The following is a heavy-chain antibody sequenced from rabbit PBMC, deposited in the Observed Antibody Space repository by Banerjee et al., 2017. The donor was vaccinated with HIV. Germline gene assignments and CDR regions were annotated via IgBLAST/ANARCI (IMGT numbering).Heavy chain of an antibody. Sequence: QSLEESGGDLVKPGASLTLTCTASGFSFSSNYWICWVRQAPGKGLEWIGYIDPVFGSTYYASWVNGRFTISSHNAQNTLYLQLNSLTAADTATYFCARGGYAGYAYGMDLWGPGTLVTVS. V-gene: IGHV1S40*01. CDR3: ARGGYAGYAYGMDL. CDR1: GFSFSSNYW. J-gene: IGHJ4*01. CDR2: IDPVFGST. D-gene: IGHD6-1*01.